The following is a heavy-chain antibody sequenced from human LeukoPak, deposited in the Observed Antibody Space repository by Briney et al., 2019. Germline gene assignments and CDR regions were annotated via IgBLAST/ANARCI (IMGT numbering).Heavy chain of an antibody. CDR2: ISPSADIK. Sequence: SGGSLRLSCEASGFTFSNHGMNWVRQAPGKGLEWVSGISPSADIKYYADSVKGRFTISRDNSKNMLYLEVISLTADDTAVYYCAKDDAWLRFGEWSQGTLVTVSS. D-gene: IGHD3-10*01. J-gene: IGHJ4*02. V-gene: IGHV3-23*01. CDR3: AKDDAWLRFGE. CDR1: GFTFSNHG.